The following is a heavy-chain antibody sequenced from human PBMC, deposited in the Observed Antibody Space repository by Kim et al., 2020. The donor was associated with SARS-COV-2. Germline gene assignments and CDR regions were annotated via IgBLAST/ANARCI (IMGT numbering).Heavy chain of an antibody. Sequence: SETLSLTCTVSGGSISSYSWSWIRQPPGKGLEWIGYTYYSGSTNYNPSLKSRVTISVDTSKNQFSLKLSSVTAADTAVYYCARGASGTTPATYYYYYMDVWGKGTTVTVSS. CDR1: GGSISSYS. CDR2: TYYSGST. V-gene: IGHV4-59*01. CDR3: ARGASGTTPATYYYYYMDV. J-gene: IGHJ6*03. D-gene: IGHD1-1*01.